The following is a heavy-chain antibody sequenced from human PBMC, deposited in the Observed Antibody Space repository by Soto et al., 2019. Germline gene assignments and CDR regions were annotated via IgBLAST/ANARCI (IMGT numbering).Heavy chain of an antibody. Sequence: QVQLVESGGGVVQPGKSLRLSCAASGFTFSSYGMHWVRQAPGKGLEWVAVIWYDGSKKYYADSVEGRFTISRDNSKNTLYLQMNSLRAEDTDVYYGAREMYGDYYYYFGMDVWGQGTTVTVSS. CDR3: AREMYGDYYYYFGMDV. D-gene: IGHD4-17*01. J-gene: IGHJ6*02. V-gene: IGHV3-33*01. CDR1: GFTFSSYG. CDR2: IWYDGSKK.